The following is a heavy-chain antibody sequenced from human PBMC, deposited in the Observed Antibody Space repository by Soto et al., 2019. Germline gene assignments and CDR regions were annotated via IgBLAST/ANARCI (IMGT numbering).Heavy chain of an antibody. CDR2: MNPNSGNT. D-gene: IGHD6-19*01. CDR1: GYTFTSYD. J-gene: IGHJ4*02. Sequence: QVQLVQSGAEVKKPGASVKVSCKASGYTFTSYDINWVRQATGQGLEWMGWMNPNSGNTGYAQKFQGRGTMTRNTSISTAYMELSSLRSEDTAVYYCASSGWYPIQFDYWGQGTLVTVSS. V-gene: IGHV1-8*01. CDR3: ASSGWYPIQFDY.